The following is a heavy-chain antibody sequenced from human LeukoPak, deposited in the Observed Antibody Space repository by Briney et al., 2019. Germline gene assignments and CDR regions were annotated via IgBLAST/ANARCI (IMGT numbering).Heavy chain of an antibody. Sequence: SETLSLTCSVSGGSMSSSSFYWAWIRQSPGKGLEWIGEINHSGSTNYNPSLKSRVTMSVDTSKNQFSLKLSSVTAADTAVYYCAREYYDSSGYYLPYFYYYMDVWGKGTTVTISS. V-gene: IGHV4-39*07. CDR1: GGSMSSSSFY. J-gene: IGHJ6*03. CDR3: AREYYDSSGYYLPYFYYYMDV. CDR2: INHSGST. D-gene: IGHD3-22*01.